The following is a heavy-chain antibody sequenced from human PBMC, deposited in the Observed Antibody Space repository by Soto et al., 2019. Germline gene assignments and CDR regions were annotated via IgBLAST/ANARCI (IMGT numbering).Heavy chain of an antibody. CDR1: GGSISSSNW. V-gene: IGHV4-4*02. CDR3: ARGDCSGGSCYSVDI. D-gene: IGHD2-15*01. CDR2: IYHSGST. Sequence: QVQLQESGPGLVKPSGTLSLTCAVSGGSISSSNWWSWVRQPPGKGLEWIGEIYHSGSTNYNPSLKSLVNISVDKSKNQCSLKLSSVTAADTAVYYCARGDCSGGSCYSVDIWGQGTMFTVSS. J-gene: IGHJ3*02.